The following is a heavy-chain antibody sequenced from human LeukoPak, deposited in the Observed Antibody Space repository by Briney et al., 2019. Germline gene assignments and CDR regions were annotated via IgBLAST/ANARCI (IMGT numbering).Heavy chain of an antibody. CDR1: GGSFSGYY. Sequence: SETLSLTCAVYGGSFSGYYWSWLRQPPGKGLAWIGEINHSGSTNYNPSLKSRVTISVDTSKNQFSLKLSSVTAADTAVYYCARESGDYYYYYYMDVWGKGTTVTVSS. CDR3: ARESGDYYYYYYMDV. CDR2: INHSGST. D-gene: IGHD7-27*01. J-gene: IGHJ6*03. V-gene: IGHV4-34*01.